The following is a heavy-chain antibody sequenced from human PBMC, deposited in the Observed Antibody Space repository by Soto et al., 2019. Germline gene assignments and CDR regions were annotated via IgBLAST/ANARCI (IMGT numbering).Heavy chain of an antibody. D-gene: IGHD3-10*01. J-gene: IGHJ6*03. Sequence: EVQLVESGGGLVQPGRSLRLSCIASGFNFNDHGMHWVRQAPVQGLEGVSGITWDSDGTCYADSVKGRFTISRSNAKNSLDLHMNRLTAEDTAVYYCAKDDSGFSGYIDGWGKGNTGTVAS. CDR3: AKDDSGFSGYIDG. CDR2: ITWDSDGT. V-gene: IGHV3-9*01. CDR1: GFNFNDHG.